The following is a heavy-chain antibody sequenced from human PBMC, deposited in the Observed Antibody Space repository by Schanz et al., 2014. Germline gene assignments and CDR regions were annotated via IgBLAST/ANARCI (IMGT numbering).Heavy chain of an antibody. CDR3: ARGTDWNLHY. CDR2: ISSSSSYI. V-gene: IGHV3-21*01. J-gene: IGHJ4*02. Sequence: EVQLVESGGGLVKPGGSLRLSCAASGFTFSSYSMNWVRQAPGKGLEWVSSISSSSSYIYYADSVKGRFTVSRDSGQNSLYLQMNSLRAGDTAVYYCARGTDWNLHYWGQGALVTVSS. CDR1: GFTFSSYS. D-gene: IGHD1-1*01.